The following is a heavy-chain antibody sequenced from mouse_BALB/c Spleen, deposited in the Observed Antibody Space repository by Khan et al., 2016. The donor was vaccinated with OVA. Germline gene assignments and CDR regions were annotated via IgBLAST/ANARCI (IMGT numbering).Heavy chain of an antibody. CDR1: GYTFTSYT. D-gene: IGHD2-14*01. Sequence: QVQLQPSGAELARPGASVKMSCKASGYTFTSYTIHWIKLRPGQGLEWIGYINPSNGYSNYNQKFKDKVTLTAEKSSTTAYMQLSSLTSDDAAVYNCVRDGAYHRNDGWFAYWGLGTLVTVSA. CDR2: INPSNGYS. CDR3: VRDGAYHRNDGWFAY. J-gene: IGHJ3*01. V-gene: IGHV1-4*01.